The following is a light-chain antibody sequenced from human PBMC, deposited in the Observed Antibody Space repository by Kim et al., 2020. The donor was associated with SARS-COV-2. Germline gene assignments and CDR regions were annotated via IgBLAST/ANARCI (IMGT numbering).Light chain of an antibody. J-gene: IGKJ1*01. CDR3: QQYSSYPWT. CDR1: QSISSW. CDR2: KAS. V-gene: IGKV1-5*03. Sequence: DIQMTQSPSTLSASVGDRVTITCRASQSISSWLAWFQQKPGKAPKLLIYKASSLESGVPSRFSGSGSGTDFTLTISSLQPDDFASYCCQQYSSYPWTFGQGTKVDIK.